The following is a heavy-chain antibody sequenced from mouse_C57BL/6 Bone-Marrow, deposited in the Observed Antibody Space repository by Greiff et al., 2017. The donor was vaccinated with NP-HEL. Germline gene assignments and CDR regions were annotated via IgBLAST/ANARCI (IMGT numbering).Heavy chain of an antibody. V-gene: IGHV5-4*01. CDR1: GFTFSSYA. CDR2: ISDGGSYT. J-gene: IGHJ3*01. CDR3: ASVLRGFAY. Sequence: EVQLVESGGGLVKPGGSLKLSCAASGFTFSSYAMSWVRQTPEKRLEWVATISDGGSYTYYPDNVKGRFTISRDNAKNNLYLQMSHLKSEDTAMYYCASVLRGFAYWGQGTLVTVSA. D-gene: IGHD1-1*01.